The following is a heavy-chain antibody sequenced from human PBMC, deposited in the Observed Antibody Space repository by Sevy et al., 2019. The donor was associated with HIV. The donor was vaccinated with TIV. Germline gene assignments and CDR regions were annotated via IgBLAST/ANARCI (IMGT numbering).Heavy chain of an antibody. D-gene: IGHD6-19*01. V-gene: IGHV3-30*18. CDR1: GFTFSSYG. Sequence: GGSLRLSCAASGFTFSSYGMHWVRQAPGKGLEWVAVISYDGSNKYYADSVKGRFTISGDNSKNTLYLTMNSLRAEETAVYYCAKDTHSSGWPYYYYYYMDFWGKGTTVTFSS. CDR3: AKDTHSSGWPYYYYYYMDF. J-gene: IGHJ6*03. CDR2: ISYDGSNK.